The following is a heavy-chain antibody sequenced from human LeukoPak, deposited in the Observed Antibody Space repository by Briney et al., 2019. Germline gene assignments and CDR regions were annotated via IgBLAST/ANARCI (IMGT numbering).Heavy chain of an antibody. Sequence: NPSGTLSLTCAVSGGSISSSNWWSWVRQPPGKGLEWIGEIYHSGSTNYNPSLKSRVTISVDKSKNQFSLKLSSVTAADTAVYYCARSTSDFWSGYYQEHFDYWGQGTLVTVSS. J-gene: IGHJ4*02. CDR3: ARSTSDFWSGYYQEHFDY. CDR2: IYHSGST. D-gene: IGHD3-3*01. CDR1: GGSISSSNW. V-gene: IGHV4-4*02.